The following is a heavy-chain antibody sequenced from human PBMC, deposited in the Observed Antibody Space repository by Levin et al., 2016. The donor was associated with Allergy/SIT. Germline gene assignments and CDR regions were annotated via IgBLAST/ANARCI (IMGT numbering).Heavy chain of an antibody. D-gene: IGHD7-27*01. Sequence: GESLKISCAVSGLTFSNTAMNWVRQAPGKGLEWVSTISGSGNNIYYADSVRGRFTISRDNSKNTLYLQMNSLRAGDTAIYYCAKDPGPWGYLSSHFYDMDVWGKGTTVTVSS. CDR1: GLTFSNTA. CDR3: AKDPGPWGYLSSHFYDMDV. J-gene: IGHJ6*03. CDR2: ISGSGNNI. V-gene: IGHV3-23*01.